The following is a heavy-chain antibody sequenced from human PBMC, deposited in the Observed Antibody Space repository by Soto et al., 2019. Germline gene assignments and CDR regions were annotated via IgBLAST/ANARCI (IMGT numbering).Heavy chain of an antibody. CDR3: ARVVRHFDTPYGMDV. CDR1: GFKLSNYA. Sequence: GGPRRLSGAASGFKLSNYAMIWVRQAPGKGLEWVSGIGGSGSNTYYADSVKGRFTISRDNSKNTLFLQMNNLRAEDTAEYYCARVVRHFDTPYGMDVWGQGTTVTVSS. CDR2: IGGSGSNT. V-gene: IGHV3-23*01. J-gene: IGHJ6*02. D-gene: IGHD3-9*01.